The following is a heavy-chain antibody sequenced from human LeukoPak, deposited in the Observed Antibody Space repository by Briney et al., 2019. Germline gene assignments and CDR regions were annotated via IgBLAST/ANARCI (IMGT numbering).Heavy chain of an antibody. J-gene: IGHJ5*02. V-gene: IGHV4-34*01. D-gene: IGHD6-6*01. CDR2: INHSGST. CDR1: GGSFSGYH. CDR3: ARGYGSSSYNWFDP. Sequence: SETLSLTCAVYGGSFSGYHWSWIRQPPEKGLEWIGEINHSGSTNYNPSLKSRVTISVDTSKNQFSLKLRSVTAADTAVYYCARGYGSSSYNWFDPWGQGTLVTVSS.